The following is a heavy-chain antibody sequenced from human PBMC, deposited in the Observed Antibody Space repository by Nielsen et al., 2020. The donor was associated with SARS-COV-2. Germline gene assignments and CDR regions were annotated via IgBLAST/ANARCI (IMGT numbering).Heavy chain of an antibody. J-gene: IGHJ4*02. D-gene: IGHD5-12*01. V-gene: IGHV2-70*01. Sequence: SGPTLVKPTQTFTLTCSFSGFSLTTSNMFVSWIRQPPGMALEWLALFDWDDETLYSTSLKTRLTISKDTSKIQVVLTMTNMDPVDTATYYCARTSATGYSDFWGQGALVTVS. CDR1: GFSLTTSNMF. CDR3: ARTSATGYSDF. CDR2: FDWDDET.